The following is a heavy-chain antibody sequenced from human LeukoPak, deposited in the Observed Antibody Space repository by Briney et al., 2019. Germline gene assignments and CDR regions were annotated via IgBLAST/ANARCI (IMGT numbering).Heavy chain of an antibody. V-gene: IGHV4-39*07. CDR2: IYYSGST. D-gene: IGHD5-12*01. J-gene: IGHJ6*04. CDR3: AREGLTPRVAV. CDR1: GGSISSSSYY. Sequence: PSETLSLTCTVSGGSISSSSYYWGWIRQPPGKGLEWIGSIYYSGSTYYNPSLKSRVTISVDTSKNQFSLKLSSVTAADTAVYYCAREGLTPRVAVWGKGTTVTVSS.